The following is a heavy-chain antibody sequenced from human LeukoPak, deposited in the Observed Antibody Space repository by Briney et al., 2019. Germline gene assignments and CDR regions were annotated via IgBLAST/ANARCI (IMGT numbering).Heavy chain of an antibody. CDR2: IYYSGST. D-gene: IGHD3-3*01. J-gene: IGHJ4*02. CDR1: GGSISSGGYY. CDR3: AREEFAVDLWSGYDFDY. V-gene: IGHV4-31*03. Sequence: SQTLSLTCTVSGGSISSGGYYWSWIRQHPGKGLEWIGYIYYSGSTYYNPSLKSRVTISVDTSKNQFSLKLSSVTAADTAVYYCAREEFAVDLWSGYDFDYWGQGTLVTVSS.